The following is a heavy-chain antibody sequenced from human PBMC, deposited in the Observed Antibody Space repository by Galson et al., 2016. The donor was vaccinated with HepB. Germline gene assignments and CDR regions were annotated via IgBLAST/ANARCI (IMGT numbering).Heavy chain of an antibody. V-gene: IGHV1-3*01. CDR2: INVGNGNT. J-gene: IGHJ4*02. CDR1: GYTFTSYA. CDR3: ARDLGWGDFDY. D-gene: IGHD3-16*01. Sequence: SVKVSCKASGYTFTSYAIHWVRQAPGQRLEWMGWINVGNGNTKYSQKFQGRVTITRDTSASTAYMDRSSLRAEDPAVYYCARDLGWGDFDYWGQGTLVTVSS.